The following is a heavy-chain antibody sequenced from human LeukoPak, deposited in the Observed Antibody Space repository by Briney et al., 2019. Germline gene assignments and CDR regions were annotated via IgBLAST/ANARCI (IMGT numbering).Heavy chain of an antibody. CDR1: GFSLSTYG. CDR3: AKDHGTAVAGFYY. J-gene: IGHJ4*02. Sequence: GASLRLSCAASGFSLSTYGASWVRQPRGKGLEWVSGITGTGGSTYYADSVKGRFTVSRDTSKNTLYLQMNSLRAEDTAIYYCAKDHGTAVAGFYYWGQGTLVTVSS. CDR2: ITGTGGST. V-gene: IGHV3-23*01. D-gene: IGHD6-19*01.